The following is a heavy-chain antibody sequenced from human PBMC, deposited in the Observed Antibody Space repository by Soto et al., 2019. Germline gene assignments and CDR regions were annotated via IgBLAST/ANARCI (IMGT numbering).Heavy chain of an antibody. V-gene: IGHV4-34*01. D-gene: IGHD3-10*01. Sequence: LSLTCAVYGGSFRGYYWSWIRQTPGKGLEWVGEINHSGVTNYNPSLKSPVTISVDTSKNQFSLRLRSVTAADTAMYYCARGGAYYAMDVWGQGTTVTVSS. J-gene: IGHJ6*02. CDR3: ARGGAYYAMDV. CDR1: GGSFRGYY. CDR2: INHSGVT.